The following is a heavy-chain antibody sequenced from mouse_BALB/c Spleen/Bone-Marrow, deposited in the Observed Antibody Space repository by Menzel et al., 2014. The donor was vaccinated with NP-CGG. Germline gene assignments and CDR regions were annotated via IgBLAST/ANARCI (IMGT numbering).Heavy chain of an antibody. CDR3: TRDGYDVGGAMDY. CDR2: ISNGGVST. Sequence: DVKLVESGGGLVRPGGSLKLSCAASGFTFSSYTMSWVRQTPEKRLEWVTYISNGGVSTYYADAVKGRFTISRDNAKNTLYLQMSSLKSEDTAMYYCTRDGYDVGGAMDYWGQGTSVTVSS. CDR1: GFTFSSYT. J-gene: IGHJ4*01. V-gene: IGHV5-12-2*01. D-gene: IGHD2-2*01.